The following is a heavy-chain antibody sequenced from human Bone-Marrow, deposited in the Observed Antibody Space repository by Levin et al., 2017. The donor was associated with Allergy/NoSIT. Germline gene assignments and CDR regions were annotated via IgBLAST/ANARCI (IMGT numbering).Heavy chain of an antibody. CDR1: GFIFRNYA. CDR3: ARVGYDVLSGHTYGMDV. V-gene: IGHV3-30*03. CDR2: ISSDGSNK. Sequence: LSLTCGASGFIFRNYAMHWVRQAPGKGLEWVAVISSDGSNKYYGESVKGRFTISRDDSKSTVFLQLNSLKPEDTAVYYCARVGYDVLSGHTYGMDVWGQGTTVTVSS. J-gene: IGHJ6*02. D-gene: IGHD3-3*01.